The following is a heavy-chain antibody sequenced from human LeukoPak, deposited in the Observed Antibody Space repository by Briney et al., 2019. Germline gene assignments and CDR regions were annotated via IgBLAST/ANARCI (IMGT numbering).Heavy chain of an antibody. J-gene: IGHJ5*02. D-gene: IGHD6-13*01. CDR3: ARVAAAGFAYDKFDP. V-gene: IGHV1-46*01. CDR2: INPSGAST. CDR1: GYTFTSYY. Sequence: ASVKVSCKASGYTFTSYYMHWVRQAPGQGLEWIGIINPSGASTNYAQKFQGRVNMTRDTSTNTVYMELGSLRSEDTAVYYCARVAAAGFAYDKFDPWGQGTLVTVSS.